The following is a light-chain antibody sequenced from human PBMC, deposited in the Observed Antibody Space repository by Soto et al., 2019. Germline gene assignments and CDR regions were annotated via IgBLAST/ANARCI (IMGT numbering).Light chain of an antibody. CDR3: CSYAGSSTFVA. Sequence: QSALTQPASVSGSPGQSITISCTGTSSDVGSYDLVSWYQHHPGKAPKLIIFGGNERPSGVSSRFSGSKSGNTASLTISGLQTEDEADYFCCSYAGSSTFVAFGGGTKLTVL. CDR2: GGN. V-gene: IGLV2-23*03. CDR1: SSDVGSYDL. J-gene: IGLJ2*01.